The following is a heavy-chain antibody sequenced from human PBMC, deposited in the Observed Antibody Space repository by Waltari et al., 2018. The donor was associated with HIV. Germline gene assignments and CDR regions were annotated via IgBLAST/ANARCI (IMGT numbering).Heavy chain of an antibody. CDR3: ARDSSQVHWFGESLAL. CDR2: ISYDGMKK. D-gene: IGHD3-10*01. V-gene: IGHV3-30*03. CDR1: GPDSGRDG. J-gene: IGHJ4*02. Sequence: QVQLVESGGGVVQPGDVLRLSCAASGPDSGRDGLHWVRQAPGKGLEWLAAISYDGMKKYYGDSLRGRLTISRDNSKKTLYLQMNTLRPEDTAIYFCARDSSQVHWFGESLALWGQGTLVIVSS.